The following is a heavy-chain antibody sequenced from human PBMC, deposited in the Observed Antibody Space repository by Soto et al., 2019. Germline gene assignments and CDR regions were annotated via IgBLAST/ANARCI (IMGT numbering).Heavy chain of an antibody. CDR1: GFTFDDYA. D-gene: IGHD2-15*01. Sequence: GGSLRLSCAASGFTFDDYAMHWVRQAPGKGLEWVSGISWNSGSIGYADSVRGRFTISRDNAKNSLYLQMNSLRAEDTALYYCAKVHCSGGRCYYAGAFDIWGQGTMVNVS. CDR3: AKVHCSGGRCYYAGAFDI. V-gene: IGHV3-9*01. CDR2: ISWNSGSI. J-gene: IGHJ3*02.